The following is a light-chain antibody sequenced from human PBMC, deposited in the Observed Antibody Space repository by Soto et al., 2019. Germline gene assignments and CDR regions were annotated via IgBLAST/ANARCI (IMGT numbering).Light chain of an antibody. J-gene: IGLJ3*02. V-gene: IGLV2-8*01. Sequence: QSALTQPPSASGSPGQSLTISCTGTSTDVGNYNYVSWYQQHPGKAPKLMISDVNRRASGVPDRFSGSKSGNTASLTVSGLQAEDEADYYCSSYAGSNNWVFGGGTKVTVL. CDR1: STDVGNYNY. CDR3: SSYAGSNNWV. CDR2: DVN.